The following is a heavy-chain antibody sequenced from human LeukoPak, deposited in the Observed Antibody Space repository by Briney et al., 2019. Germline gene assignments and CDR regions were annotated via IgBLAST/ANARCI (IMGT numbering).Heavy chain of an antibody. D-gene: IGHD3-3*01. J-gene: IGHJ3*02. V-gene: IGHV3-74*01. CDR3: ASGIGVGDSFDI. Sequence: RGVSLRLSCAASGLTFSGYWMYWVRQAPGKGLVWVSRINSDARNTNYADSVQGRFTISRDNAKNTLYLQMNSLRVEDTAVYYCASGIGVGDSFDIWGQGTMVTVSS. CDR1: GLTFSGYW. CDR2: INSDARNT.